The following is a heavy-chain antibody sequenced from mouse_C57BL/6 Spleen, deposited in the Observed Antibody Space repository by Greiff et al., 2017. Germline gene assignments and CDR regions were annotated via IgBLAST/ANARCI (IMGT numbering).Heavy chain of an antibody. Sequence: VQLQQPGAELVRPGTSVKLSCKASGYTFTSYWMHWVKQRPGQGLEWIGVIDPSDSYTNYNQKFKGKATLTVDTSSSTAYMQLSSLTSEDSAVYYWARGGLYYYGSSPYWYFDVWGTGTTVTVSS. CDR3: ARGGLYYYGSSPYWYFDV. CDR2: IDPSDSYT. CDR1: GYTFTSYW. D-gene: IGHD1-1*01. V-gene: IGHV1-59*01. J-gene: IGHJ1*03.